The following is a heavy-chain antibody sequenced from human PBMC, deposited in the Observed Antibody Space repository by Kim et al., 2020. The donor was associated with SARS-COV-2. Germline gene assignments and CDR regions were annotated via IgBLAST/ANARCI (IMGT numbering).Heavy chain of an antibody. CDR2: IKSKTDGGTT. D-gene: IGHD3-10*01. Sequence: GGSLRLSCAASGFTFSNAWMSWVRQAPGKGLEWVGRIKSKTDGGTTDYAAPVKGRFTISRDDSKNTLYLQMNSLKTEDTAVYYCTTDLGGTMVQGVMDAFDYWGQGTLVTVSS. V-gene: IGHV3-15*01. CDR1: GFTFSNAW. J-gene: IGHJ4*02. CDR3: TTDLGGTMVQGVMDAFDY.